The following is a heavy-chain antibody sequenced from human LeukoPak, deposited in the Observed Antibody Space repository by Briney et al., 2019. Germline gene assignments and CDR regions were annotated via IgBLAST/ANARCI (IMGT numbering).Heavy chain of an antibody. CDR3: ARGYSSSWFDAFDL. J-gene: IGHJ3*01. CDR2: ISSSGSYI. D-gene: IGHD6-13*01. V-gene: IGHV3-21*01. CDR1: GFTFSSYS. Sequence: GGSLRLSCAASGFTFSSYSMNWVRQAPGKVLEWVSSISSSGSYIYYADSVKGRFTISRDNAKNSLSLQMNSLRAEDTAVYYCARGYSSSWFDAFDLWGQGTMVTVSS.